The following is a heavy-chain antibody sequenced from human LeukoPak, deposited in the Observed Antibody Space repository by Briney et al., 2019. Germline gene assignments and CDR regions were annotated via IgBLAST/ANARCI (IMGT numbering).Heavy chain of an antibody. Sequence: GGFLRLSCAASGFTFSNAYMNWVRQAPGKGLEWVGRIKPKTDGETTEYAAPVKGRFSISRDDSKNMLYLQMNSLKTEDTAVYYCITPLPYSAQGGQGTLVTVSS. D-gene: IGHD2-21*01. CDR2: IKPKTDGETT. V-gene: IGHV3-15*07. J-gene: IGHJ4*02. CDR1: GFTFSNAY. CDR3: ITPLPYSAQ.